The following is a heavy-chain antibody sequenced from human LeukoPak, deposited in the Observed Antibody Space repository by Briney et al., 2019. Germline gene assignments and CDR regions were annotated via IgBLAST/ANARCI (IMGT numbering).Heavy chain of an antibody. CDR3: ARGGAGYAFDY. J-gene: IGHJ4*02. Sequence: GGSLRLSCAASGFTDGMSWVRQAPGKGLEWVSAISGSGDNTFYADSVKGRFTISRDNSENTLYLQMHSLRAEDTAVYYCARGGAGYAFDYWGQGTLVTVSS. CDR2: ISGSGDNT. V-gene: IGHV3-23*01. D-gene: IGHD5-12*01. CDR1: GFTDG.